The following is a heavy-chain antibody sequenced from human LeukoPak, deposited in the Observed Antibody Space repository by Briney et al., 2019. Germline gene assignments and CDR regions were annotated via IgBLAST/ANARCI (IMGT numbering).Heavy chain of an antibody. CDR1: GGCIRSYY. CDR3: ARDSRILGRDWLAFDI. V-gene: IGHV4-59*01. J-gene: IGHJ3*02. D-gene: IGHD3/OR15-3a*01. CDR2: IYYSGST. Sequence: SDTLSLTCTVSGGCIRSYYWTWIRQPPGKELEWIGYIYYSGSTNYNPSLKSRVTILVDTSKNQFSLKLSSVTAADTAVYYCARDSRILGRDWLAFDIWGQGTMVTVSS.